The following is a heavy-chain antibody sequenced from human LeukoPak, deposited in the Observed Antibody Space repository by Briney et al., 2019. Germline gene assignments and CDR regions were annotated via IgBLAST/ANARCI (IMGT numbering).Heavy chain of an antibody. V-gene: IGHV1-18*01. CDR1: GYTFTSYG. CDR2: ISAYNGNT. D-gene: IGHD6-13*01. Sequence: GASVKVSRKASGYTFTSYGISWVRQAPGQGLEWMGWISAYNGNTNYAQKLQGRVTMTTDTSTSTAYMELRSLRSDDTAVYYCARDQQQLAPDNWFDPWGQGTLVTVSS. CDR3: ARDQQQLAPDNWFDP. J-gene: IGHJ5*02.